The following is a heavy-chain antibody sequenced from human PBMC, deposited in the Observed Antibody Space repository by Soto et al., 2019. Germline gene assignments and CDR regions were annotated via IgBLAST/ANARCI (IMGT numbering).Heavy chain of an antibody. J-gene: IGHJ4*02. CDR2: MSYDGTNE. V-gene: IGHV3-30*04. Sequence: LRLSCAASGFTFSSYAMHWVRQAPGKGLEWVAVMSYDGTNEYYADSVKGRFTISRDNSKSTVYLQMNSLTPEDTALYYCARKWGTYSSASLDYWGLGTLVTVSS. CDR1: GFTFSSYA. D-gene: IGHD6-19*01. CDR3: ARKWGTYSSASLDY.